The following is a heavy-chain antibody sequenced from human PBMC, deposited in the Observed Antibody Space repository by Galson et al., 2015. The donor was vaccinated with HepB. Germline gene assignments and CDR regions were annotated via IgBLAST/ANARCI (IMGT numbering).Heavy chain of an antibody. CDR2: ITSSGGNS. Sequence: PLRLSCAASGFSFTRYAMTWVRQAPGKGLEWVSSITSSGGNSYYTDSVKGRFTVSRDNSKNALLLQLNSLRAEDTAMYFCAKDGIMVANNPYHFHYWGQGTLVTVSS. V-gene: IGHV3-23*01. D-gene: IGHD2-15*01. J-gene: IGHJ4*02. CDR1: GFSFTRYA. CDR3: AKDGIMVANNPYHFHY.